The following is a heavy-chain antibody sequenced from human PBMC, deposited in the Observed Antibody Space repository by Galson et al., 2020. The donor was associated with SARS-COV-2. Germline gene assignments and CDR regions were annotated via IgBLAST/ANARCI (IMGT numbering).Heavy chain of an antibody. CDR3: AKEYYDYPQGFDP. D-gene: IGHD3-3*01. J-gene: IGHJ5*02. CDR1: GFTFDDYA. CDR2: ISWNSGSI. V-gene: IGHV3-9*01. Sequence: GGSLRLSCAASGFTFDDYAMHWVRQAPGKGLEWVSGISWNSGSIGYADSVKGRFTISRDNAKNSLYLQMNSLRAEDTALYYCAKEYYDYPQGFDPWGQGTLVTVSS.